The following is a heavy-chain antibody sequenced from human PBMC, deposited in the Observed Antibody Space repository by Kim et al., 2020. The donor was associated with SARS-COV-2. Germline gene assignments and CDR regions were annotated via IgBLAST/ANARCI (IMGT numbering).Heavy chain of an antibody. CDR2: IYYSGST. CDR3: ARGRWELPY. CDR1: GGSISNYY. V-gene: IGHV4-59*01. J-gene: IGHJ4*02. Sequence: SETLSLTCTVSGGSISNYYWSWIRQPPGKGLEWIGYIYYSGSTNYNPSLKSRVTISVDTSNNQVSLTLSSVTAADTAVYYCARGRWELPYLGQGTLVTFS. D-gene: IGHD1-26*01.